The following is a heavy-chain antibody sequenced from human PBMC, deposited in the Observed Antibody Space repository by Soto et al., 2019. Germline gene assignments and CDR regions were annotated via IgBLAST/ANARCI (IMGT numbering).Heavy chain of an antibody. Sequence: QVQVVESGGGLVKPGGSLRLSCAASGFTFSDYYMNWIRQAPGKGLEWVSYISSSSDYTKYADSVKGRFTISRDNAKSSLYLKMNSLRAEDTAVYYCARGGVRGTTSRGQVYNWGQGTLVTVSS. D-gene: IGHD1-7*01. CDR1: GFTFSDYY. J-gene: IGHJ4*02. CDR3: ARGGVRGTTSRGQVYN. CDR2: ISSSSDYT. V-gene: IGHV3-11*06.